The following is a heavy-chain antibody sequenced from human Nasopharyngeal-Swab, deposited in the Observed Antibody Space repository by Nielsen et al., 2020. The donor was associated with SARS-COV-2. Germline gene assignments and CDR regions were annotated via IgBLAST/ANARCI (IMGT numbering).Heavy chain of an antibody. J-gene: IGHJ4*02. CDR3: ARDDYVWGSYRCTTYFDY. V-gene: IGHV3-7*01. CDR2: IKQDGSEK. Sequence: GESLKISCAASGFTFSSYWMSWVRQAPGKGLEWVANIKQDGSEKYYVDSVKGRFTISRDNAKNSLYLQMNSLRAEDTAVYYCARDDYVWGSYRCTTYFDYWGQGTLVTVSS. D-gene: IGHD3-16*02. CDR1: GFTFSSYW.